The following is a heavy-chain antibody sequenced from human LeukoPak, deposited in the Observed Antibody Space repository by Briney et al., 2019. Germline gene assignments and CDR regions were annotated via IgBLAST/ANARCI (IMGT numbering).Heavy chain of an antibody. Sequence: QTGGSLRLSCAASGFTFSSYWMHWVRQAPGQGPVWVSRINNDGSGTTYADSVKGRFTISRDDAKNTLYLQMNSLRAEDTAVYYCARIAVAGPFFDYWGQGTLVTVSS. CDR2: INNDGSGT. CDR1: GFTFSSYW. CDR3: ARIAVAGPFFDY. J-gene: IGHJ4*02. V-gene: IGHV3-74*01. D-gene: IGHD6-19*01.